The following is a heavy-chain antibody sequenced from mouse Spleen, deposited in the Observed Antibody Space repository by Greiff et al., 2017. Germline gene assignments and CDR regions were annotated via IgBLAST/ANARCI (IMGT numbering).Heavy chain of an antibody. V-gene: IGHV5-9*01. J-gene: IGHJ3*01. D-gene: IGHD2-4*01. CDR2: ISSGGGNT. CDR1: GFTFSSYT. CDR3: ARHDYFFAY. Sequence: EVMLVESGGGLVKPGGSLKLSCAASGFTFSSYTMSWVRQTPAKRLEWVATISSGGGNTYYPDSVKGRFTISRDNARNTLYLQMSSLRSEDTAMYYCARHDYFFAYWGQGTLVTVSA.